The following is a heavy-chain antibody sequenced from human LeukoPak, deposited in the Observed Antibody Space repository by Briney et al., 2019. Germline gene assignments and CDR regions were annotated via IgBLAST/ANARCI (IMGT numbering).Heavy chain of an antibody. CDR3: ARGGGYSGYEKIFDY. Sequence: PSETLSLTCAVYGGSFSGYYWSWLRQPPGKGLEWIGEINHSGSTNYNPSLKSRVTISVDTSKNQFSLKLSSVTAADTAVYYCARGGGYSGYEKIFDYWGQGTLVTVSS. V-gene: IGHV4-34*01. J-gene: IGHJ4*02. D-gene: IGHD5-12*01. CDR2: INHSGST. CDR1: GGSFSGYY.